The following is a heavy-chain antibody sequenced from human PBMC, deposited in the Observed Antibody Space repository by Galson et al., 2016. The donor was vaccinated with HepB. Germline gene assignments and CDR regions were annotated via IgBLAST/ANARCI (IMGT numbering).Heavy chain of an antibody. CDR2: ISHSGST. D-gene: IGHD5-24*01. CDR1: GGSISSSY. CDR3: ARGRRWLQFSHFDY. Sequence: ETLSLTCTVSGGSISSSYWTWIRQSPGKGLEWIGEISHSGSTNYSPSLKSRVTISVDTSKNQFSLKLTSMTAADTAVYYCARGRRWLQFSHFDYWGQGTLVTVSS. V-gene: IGHV4-34*01. J-gene: IGHJ4*02.